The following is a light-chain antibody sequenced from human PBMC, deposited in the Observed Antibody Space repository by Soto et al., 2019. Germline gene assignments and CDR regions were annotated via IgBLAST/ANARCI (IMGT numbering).Light chain of an antibody. CDR3: QQRSNWLWT. Sequence: EIVLTQSPATLSLSPGERVTLSCRASQSVSSYLAWYQQKPGQAPRLLIYDTSKRAIGIPARFSGGGSGTDFTLTIRSLEPEDFAVYYCQQRSNWLWTFGQGTKVDIK. CDR2: DTS. V-gene: IGKV3-11*01. CDR1: QSVSSY. J-gene: IGKJ1*01.